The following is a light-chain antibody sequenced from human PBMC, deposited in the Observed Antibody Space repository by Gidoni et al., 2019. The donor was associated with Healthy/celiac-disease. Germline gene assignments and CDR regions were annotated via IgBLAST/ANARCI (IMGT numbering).Light chain of an antibody. V-gene: IGLV1-51*01. Sequence: QTVLTQPPSVSAAPGQKVTISCSGGSSNIGNNYVSWYQQLPGTAPKLLIYDNNKRPSVIPDRFSGSTSGPSATLGITALQTGDEADYYCGTWDSSLSALVFGGGTKLTVL. CDR2: DNN. J-gene: IGLJ2*01. CDR1: SSNIGNNY. CDR3: GTWDSSLSALV.